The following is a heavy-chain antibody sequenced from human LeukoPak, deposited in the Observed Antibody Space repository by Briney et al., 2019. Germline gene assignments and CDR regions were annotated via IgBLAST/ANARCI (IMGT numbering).Heavy chain of an antibody. D-gene: IGHD5-24*01. CDR2: ISAYNGDT. CDR1: GYTFTNFG. V-gene: IGHV1-18*01. CDR3: GRVDMATTKDY. Sequence: ASVKVSCKAFGYTFTNFGITWVRQAPAQGLEWMGWISAYNGDTKYGQNFQGRVTMTTDTSTSTAYMDLRSLSSDDTAVYYCGRVDMATTKDYWGQGTLVTVSS. J-gene: IGHJ4*02.